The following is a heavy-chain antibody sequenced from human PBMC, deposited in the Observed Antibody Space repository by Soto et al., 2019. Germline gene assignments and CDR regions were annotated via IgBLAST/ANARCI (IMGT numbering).Heavy chain of an antibody. V-gene: IGHV1-18*01. Sequence: QVQLVQSAAEVKKPGASVKVSCKASGYTFSNFGLSWVRQAPGQGLEWMGWIGPYNGNTDHAQKFKDRVTMSTDPSTNTAYMELRGLTSDDTAVYYCARCYCSVGSCYTCWHFDLWGRGTLVTVSS. CDR2: IGPYNGNT. D-gene: IGHD2-15*01. CDR3: ARCYCSVGSCYTCWHFDL. CDR1: GYTFSNFG. J-gene: IGHJ2*01.